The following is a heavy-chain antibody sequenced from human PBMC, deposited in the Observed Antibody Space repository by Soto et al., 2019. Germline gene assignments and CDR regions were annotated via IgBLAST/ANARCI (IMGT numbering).Heavy chain of an antibody. V-gene: IGHV3-23*01. CDR1: GFTFSSYA. Sequence: EVQLLESGGGLVQPGGSLRLSCAASGFTFSSYAMSWVRQAPGKGLEWVSAISGSGGSTYYADSVKGRFTISRDNSKNTLYLQMNRLRAEDTAVYYCASGYCSGGSCRSWFDPWGQGTLVTVSS. CDR3: ASGYCSGGSCRSWFDP. D-gene: IGHD2-15*01. J-gene: IGHJ5*02. CDR2: ISGSGGST.